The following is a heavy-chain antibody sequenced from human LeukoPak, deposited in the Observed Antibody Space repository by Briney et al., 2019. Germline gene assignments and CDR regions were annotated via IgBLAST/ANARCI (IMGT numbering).Heavy chain of an antibody. CDR1: GGSISSYY. Sequence: SETLSLTCTVSGGSISSYYWSWIRQPPGKGLEWIGYIYYSGSTNYNPSLKSRVTISVDTSKNQFSLKLSSVTAADTAVYYCAREGRGSGSYFKANWFDPWGQGTLVTVSS. CDR2: IYYSGST. J-gene: IGHJ5*02. D-gene: IGHD3-10*01. CDR3: AREGRGSGSYFKANWFDP. V-gene: IGHV4-59*01.